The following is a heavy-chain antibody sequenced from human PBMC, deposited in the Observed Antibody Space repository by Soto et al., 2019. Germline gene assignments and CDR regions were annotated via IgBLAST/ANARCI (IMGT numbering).Heavy chain of an antibody. CDR2: ISYDGRNK. CDR1: GFTFSSYG. V-gene: IGHV3-30*18. J-gene: IGHJ4*02. D-gene: IGHD1-1*01. Sequence: QVQLVESGGGVVQPGRSLRLSCAASGFTFSSYGMHWVRQAPGKGLEWVAVISYDGRNKYYADSVKGRFTISRNNSKNTLYLQMNSLRAEDTAVYYCAKDLGFARFNNPPGDYWGQGTLVTVSS. CDR3: AKDLGFARFNNPPGDY.